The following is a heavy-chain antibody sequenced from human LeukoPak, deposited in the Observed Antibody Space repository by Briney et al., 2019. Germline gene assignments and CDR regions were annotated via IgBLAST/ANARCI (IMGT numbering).Heavy chain of an antibody. Sequence: GGSLRLSCAASGFTFSSFAMSWVRQAPGKGLEWVSGISGSGASTYYADSVKGRFTISRDNSQNTLYLQMNSLRAEDTAVYYCARDRGRFLEWLPSHYGMDVWGQGTTVTVSS. V-gene: IGHV3-23*01. CDR1: GFTFSSFA. CDR3: ARDRGRFLEWLPSHYGMDV. CDR2: ISGSGAST. J-gene: IGHJ6*02. D-gene: IGHD3-3*01.